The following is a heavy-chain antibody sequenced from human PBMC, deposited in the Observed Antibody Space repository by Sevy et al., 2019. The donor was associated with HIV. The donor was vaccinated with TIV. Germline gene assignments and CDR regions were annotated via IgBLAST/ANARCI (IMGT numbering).Heavy chain of an antibody. CDR2: IYYSGST. CDR1: GGSISSYY. CDR3: ARRDYSNYEGYWFDP. Sequence: SETPSLTCTVSGGSISSYYWSWIRQPPGKGLEWIGYIYYSGSTNYNPSLKSRVTISVDTSKNQFSLKLSSVTAADTAVYYCARRDYSNYEGYWFDPWGQGTLVTVSS. D-gene: IGHD4-4*01. V-gene: IGHV4-59*12. J-gene: IGHJ5*02.